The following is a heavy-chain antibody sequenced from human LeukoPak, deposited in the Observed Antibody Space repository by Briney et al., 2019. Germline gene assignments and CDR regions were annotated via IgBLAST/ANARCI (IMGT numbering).Heavy chain of an antibody. CDR2: IFYDGSNK. J-gene: IGHJ4*02. D-gene: IGHD6-13*01. Sequence: GGSLRLSCAASGVTFSSYAKHWGREAPGKGRGGVAVIFYDGSNKYYADSVKGRFTISRDNSKNTLYLQMNSLRAEDTAVYYCASPKEQQLVATFDYWGQGTLVTVSS. CDR1: GVTFSSYA. CDR3: ASPKEQQLVATFDY. V-gene: IGHV3-30-3*01.